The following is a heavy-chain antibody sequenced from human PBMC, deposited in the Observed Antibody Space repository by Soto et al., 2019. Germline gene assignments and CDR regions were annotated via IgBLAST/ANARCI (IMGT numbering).Heavy chain of an antibody. CDR2: INPNSGGT. J-gene: IGHJ5*02. CDR1: GYTFTGYY. CDR3: ARPFNEDSSGYYLRP. D-gene: IGHD3-22*01. Sequence: ASVKVSCKASGYTFTGYYMHWVRQAPGQGLEWMGWINPNSGGTNYAQKFQGRVTMTRDTSISTAYMELSRLRSDDTAVYYCARPFNEDSSGYYLRPWGQGTLVTVSS. V-gene: IGHV1-2*02.